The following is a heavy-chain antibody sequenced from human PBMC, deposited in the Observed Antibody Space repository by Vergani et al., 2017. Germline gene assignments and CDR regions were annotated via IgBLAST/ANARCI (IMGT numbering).Heavy chain of an antibody. CDR1: GGTFSSYT. J-gene: IGHJ5*02. CDR3: AREGQMVRGVTNANWFDP. V-gene: IGHV1-69*08. D-gene: IGHD3-10*01. Sequence: QVQLVQSGAEVKKPGSSVKVSCKASGGTFSSYTISWVRQAPGQGLEWMGRIIPILGIANYAQKFQGRVTITADKSTSTAYMELSSLRSEDTAVYYCAREGQMVRGVTNANWFDPWGQGTLVTVSS. CDR2: IIPILGIA.